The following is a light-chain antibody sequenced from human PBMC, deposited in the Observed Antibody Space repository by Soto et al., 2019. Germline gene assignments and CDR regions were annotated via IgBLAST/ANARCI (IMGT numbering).Light chain of an antibody. CDR1: QSVSRTY. CDR2: DVS. CDR3: QPYGTSPYT. J-gene: IGKJ2*01. Sequence: EIVLTQSPGTLSLSPGERATLSCRASQSVSRTYLAWYQQKPGQAPGLLIYDVSSRATGIPDKFSGSGSGTDFALTISILEHEDFAVYYCQPYGTSPYTFGQGTKLEIK. V-gene: IGKV3-20*01.